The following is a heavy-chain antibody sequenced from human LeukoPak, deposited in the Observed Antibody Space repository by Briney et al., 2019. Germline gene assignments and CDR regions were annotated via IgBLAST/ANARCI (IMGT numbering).Heavy chain of an antibody. CDR2: IKEDGSEK. V-gene: IGHV3-7*01. Sequence: PGGSLRLSCAASGFTLSSYWMSWVRQAPGKGLEWVANIKEDGSEKYYVDSVKGRFTIYRDNAKNSLYLQMNSLRGEDTAVYYCAKDLETINPIMGWGQGTLVTVSS. CDR1: GFTLSSYW. J-gene: IGHJ4*02. CDR3: AKDLETINPIMG. D-gene: IGHD3-16*01.